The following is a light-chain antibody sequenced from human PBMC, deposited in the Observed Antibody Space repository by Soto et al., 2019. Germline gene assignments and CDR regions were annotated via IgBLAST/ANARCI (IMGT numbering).Light chain of an antibody. CDR1: SSDVGGYNY. CDR2: DVS. J-gene: IGLJ1*01. CDR3: SSYTGSTTLHYV. V-gene: IGLV2-14*01. Sequence: QSVLTQPASVSGSPGQSITISCTGTSSDVGGYNYVSWYQQHPGKAPILLIYDVSNRPSGASNRFSGSKSGNTASLTISVLQAEDEADYYCSSYTGSTTLHYVFGTGTKVTVL.